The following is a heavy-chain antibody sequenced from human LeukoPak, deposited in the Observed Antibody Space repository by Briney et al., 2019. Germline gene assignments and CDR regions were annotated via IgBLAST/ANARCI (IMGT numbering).Heavy chain of an antibody. Sequence: SETLSLTCTVSGGSISSYYWSWIRQPAGKGLEWIGRIYTSGSTNYNPSLKSRVTMSVDTSKNQFSLKLSSVTAADTAVYYCARIYSSSWYQNYYYYMDVWGKGTTVTVSS. V-gene: IGHV4-4*07. CDR2: IYTSGST. J-gene: IGHJ6*03. D-gene: IGHD6-13*01. CDR1: GGSISSYY. CDR3: ARIYSSSWYQNYYYYMDV.